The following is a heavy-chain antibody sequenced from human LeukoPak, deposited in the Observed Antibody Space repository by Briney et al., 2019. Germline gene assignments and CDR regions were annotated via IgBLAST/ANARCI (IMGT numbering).Heavy chain of an antibody. CDR1: GFTFRNYG. D-gene: IGHD2-8*02. Sequence: GGSLRLSCAASGFTFRNYGMHWVRQATGKGLEWVSFIWSDGNNRFYADSVKGRFTISRDNSKNMLYLQMDSLSPDDTALYYCAKDPGASVSGFHMDVWGKGTTVIVSS. CDR2: IWSDGNNR. J-gene: IGHJ6*03. V-gene: IGHV3-30*02. CDR3: AKDPGASVSGFHMDV.